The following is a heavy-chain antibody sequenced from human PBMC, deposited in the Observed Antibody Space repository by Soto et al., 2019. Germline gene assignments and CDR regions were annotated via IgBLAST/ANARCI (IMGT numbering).Heavy chain of an antibody. Sequence: QVQLVQSGAEVKKPGASVKVSCKASGYTFTSYGISWVRQAPGQGLEWMGWISAYNGNTNYAQKLQGRVTMTTDTSXSXVYMELRSLRSDDTDVYYCARDGKIVATILSSDFDYWGQGTLVTVSS. CDR1: GYTFTSYG. D-gene: IGHD5-12*01. J-gene: IGHJ4*02. CDR3: ARDGKIVATILSSDFDY. CDR2: ISAYNGNT. V-gene: IGHV1-18*01.